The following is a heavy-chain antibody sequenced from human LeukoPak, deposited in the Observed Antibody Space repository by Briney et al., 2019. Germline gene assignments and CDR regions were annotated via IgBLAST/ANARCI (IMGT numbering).Heavy chain of an antibody. CDR2: INPSSGGT. Sequence: ASVKVSFKASGYTFTDYYMHWVRQAPGQGLEWMGWINPSSGGTNYAQKFQGRVTMTRDTSISTAYMELSRLRSDDTAVYYCARVLVTPDYWGQGTLVTVSS. CDR1: GYTFTDYY. J-gene: IGHJ4*02. V-gene: IGHV1-2*02. D-gene: IGHD2-21*02. CDR3: ARVLVTPDY.